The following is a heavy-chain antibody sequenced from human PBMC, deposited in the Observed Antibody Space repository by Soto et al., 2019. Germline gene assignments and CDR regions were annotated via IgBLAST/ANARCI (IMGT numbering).Heavy chain of an antibody. CDR3: ARDKTLPHGSGTIYYYYGMDV. D-gene: IGHD3-10*01. J-gene: IGHJ6*02. Sequence: EVQVVESGGGLVKPGGSLRLSCAASGFTFSSYTMNWVRQAPGKGLAWVSSISSSSTYIYYADSLKGRFTISRDNANNSLYHQMNSLIAEDSAVYHCARDKTLPHGSGTIYYYYGMDVWGQGTTVTVSS. CDR1: GFTFSSYT. CDR2: ISSSSTYI. V-gene: IGHV3-21*01.